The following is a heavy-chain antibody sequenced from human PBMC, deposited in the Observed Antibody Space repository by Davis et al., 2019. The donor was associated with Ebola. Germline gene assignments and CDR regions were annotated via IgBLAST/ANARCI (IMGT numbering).Heavy chain of an antibody. V-gene: IGHV3-48*02. CDR2: ISSRGTNI. CDR1: GFTFTSYA. J-gene: IGHJ4*02. Sequence: GESLKISCAASGFTFTSYAMDWVRQAPGKGLEWVSYISSRGTNIYYADSVKGRFTISRDIAKNSLYRQMNSLRDEDTAVYYCARGSENWNYVDYWGQGTLVTVSS. D-gene: IGHD1-1*01. CDR3: ARGSENWNYVDY.